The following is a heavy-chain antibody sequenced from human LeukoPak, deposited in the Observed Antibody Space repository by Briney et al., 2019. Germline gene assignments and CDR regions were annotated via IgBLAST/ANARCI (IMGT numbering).Heavy chain of an antibody. D-gene: IGHD3-3*01. CDR1: GFTFSTYE. Sequence: GGSLRLSCAASGFTFSTYEMNWVRQAPGKGLEWVSYISVSGGTIKYADSMKGRFTISRDNAKNSLYLQLNSLRAEDTAVYYCARGDGGYYYGMDVWGQGTTVTVSS. CDR2: ISVSGGTI. J-gene: IGHJ6*02. V-gene: IGHV3-48*03. CDR3: ARGDGGYYYGMDV.